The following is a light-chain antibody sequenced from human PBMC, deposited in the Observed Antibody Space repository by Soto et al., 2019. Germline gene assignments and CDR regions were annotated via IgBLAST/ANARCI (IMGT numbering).Light chain of an antibody. CDR2: EVS. J-gene: IGLJ1*01. CDR3: ISYAGSDFYV. V-gene: IGLV2-8*01. Sequence: QSVLTQPPSASGSPGQSVTISCTGTSSDVGSYNYVSWYQQHPGRAPKLMISEVSKRPSGVPDRFSGSKSGNTASLTVSRLQAEDEADYYCISYAGSDFYVFGTGTKVTVL. CDR1: SSDVGSYNY.